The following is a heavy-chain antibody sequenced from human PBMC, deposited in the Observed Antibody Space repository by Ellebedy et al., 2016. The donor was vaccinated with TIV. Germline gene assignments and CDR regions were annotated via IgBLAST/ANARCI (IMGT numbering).Heavy chain of an antibody. CDR2: ISYDGSNK. CDR3: AKVSSSSNIADY. D-gene: IGHD6-13*01. V-gene: IGHV3-30*18. CDR1: GFTFSSYG. J-gene: IGHJ4*02. Sequence: GESLKISXAASGFTFSSYGMHWVRQAPGKGLEWVAVISYDGSNKYYADSVKGRFTISRDNSKNTLYLQMNSLRAEDTAVYYCAKVSSSSNIADYWGQGTLVTVSS.